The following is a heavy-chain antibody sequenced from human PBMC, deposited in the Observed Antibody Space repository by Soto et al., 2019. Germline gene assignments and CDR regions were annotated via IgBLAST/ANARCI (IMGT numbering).Heavy chain of an antibody. J-gene: IGHJ6*02. CDR2: ISTYSGGT. V-gene: IGHV1-2*04. Sequence: ASVKVSCKAAGYTFTNYDITWVRQAPGQGLEWMGWISTYSGGTNYAQKFQGWVTMTRDTSISTAYMELSRLRSDDTAVYYCGKGYGDYDFYYYGMDVWGQGTTVTVSS. D-gene: IGHD4-17*01. CDR3: GKGYGDYDFYYYGMDV. CDR1: GYTFTNYD.